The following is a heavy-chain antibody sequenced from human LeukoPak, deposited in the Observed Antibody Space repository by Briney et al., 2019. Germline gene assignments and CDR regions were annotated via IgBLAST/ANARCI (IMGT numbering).Heavy chain of an antibody. J-gene: IGHJ5*02. CDR3: ARLADTTS. CDR2: VYPGDSDT. Sequence: GESLKISCKGSGYTFTDYWIAWVRQMPGQGLEWMGIVYPGDSDTRCSPSFQGQVTISADKSTTTAYLQWSSLKASDTAMYFCARLADTTSWGQGTLVTVSS. CDR1: GYTFTDYW. D-gene: IGHD1-26*01. V-gene: IGHV5-51*01.